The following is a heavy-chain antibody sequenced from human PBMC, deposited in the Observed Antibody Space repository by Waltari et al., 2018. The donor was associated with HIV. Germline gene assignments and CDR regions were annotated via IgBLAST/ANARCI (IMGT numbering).Heavy chain of an antibody. CDR1: GFTFRSYY. Sequence: EEQLVESGGGLVKPGGSLRLSCAVSGFTFRSYYMNWLRQAPGKGLEWVSYISSSGDDIYYADSVKGRFTISRDNANNSLFLQMSSLRAEDTAVYYCAKFTSCRGNTCSYGMQVWGQGTTVIVS. J-gene: IGHJ6*02. CDR3: AKFTSCRGNTCSYGMQV. D-gene: IGHD2-2*01. CDR2: ISSSGDDI. V-gene: IGHV3-21*06.